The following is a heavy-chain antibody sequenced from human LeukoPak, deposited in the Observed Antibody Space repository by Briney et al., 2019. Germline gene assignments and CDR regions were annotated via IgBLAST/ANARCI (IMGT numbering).Heavy chain of an antibody. D-gene: IGHD1-26*01. J-gene: IGHJ5*02. Sequence: ASVKVSCKASGYTFTSYDINWVRQATGQGLEWMGWINPNSGGTNYAQKFQGRVTMTRDTSISTAYMELSRLRSDDTAVYYCARSPPPSLHTTRNWFDPWGQGTLVTVSS. CDR1: GYTFTSYD. CDR3: ARSPPPSLHTTRNWFDP. CDR2: INPNSGGT. V-gene: IGHV1-2*02.